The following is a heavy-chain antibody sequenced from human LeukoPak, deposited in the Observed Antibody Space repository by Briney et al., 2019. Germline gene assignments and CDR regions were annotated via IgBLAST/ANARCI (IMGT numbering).Heavy chain of an antibody. CDR1: GYTFTGYY. CDR2: ISPNSGGT. D-gene: IGHD3-10*01. CDR3: ARDALWFGESSDAFDI. J-gene: IGHJ3*02. V-gene: IGHV1-2*02. Sequence: ASVKVSCKASGYTFTGYYMHWVRQAPGQGLEWMGWISPNSGGTNYAQKLQGRVTMTTDTSTSTAYMELRSLRSDDTAVYYCARDALWFGESSDAFDIWGQGTMVTVSS.